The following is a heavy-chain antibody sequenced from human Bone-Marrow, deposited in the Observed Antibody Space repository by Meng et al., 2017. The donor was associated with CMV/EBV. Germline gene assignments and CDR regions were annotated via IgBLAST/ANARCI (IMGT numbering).Heavy chain of an antibody. CDR3: AQRYVAAAGEHDY. J-gene: IGHJ4*02. D-gene: IGHD6-13*01. CDR1: GFTFSSYG. Sequence: LSLTCAASGFTFSSYGMHWVRQAPGKGLEWVAFIRYDGSNKYYADSVKGRFTISRDNSKNTLYLQMNSLRAEDTAVYYCAQRYVAAAGEHDYWGQGTLVTVSS. V-gene: IGHV3-30*02. CDR2: IRYDGSNK.